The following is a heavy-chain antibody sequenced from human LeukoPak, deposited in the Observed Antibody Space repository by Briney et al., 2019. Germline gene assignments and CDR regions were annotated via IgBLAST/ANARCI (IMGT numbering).Heavy chain of an antibody. Sequence: GASVKVSCKASGYTFTSYYMHWVRQAPGQGLEWMGIINPSGGSTSYAQKLQGRVTMTTDTSTSTAYMELRSLRSDDTAVYYCAREGGRLQASYYFDYWGQGTLVTVSS. CDR3: AREGGRLQASYYFDY. J-gene: IGHJ4*02. CDR2: INPSGGST. CDR1: GYTFTSYY. V-gene: IGHV1-46*01. D-gene: IGHD5-12*01.